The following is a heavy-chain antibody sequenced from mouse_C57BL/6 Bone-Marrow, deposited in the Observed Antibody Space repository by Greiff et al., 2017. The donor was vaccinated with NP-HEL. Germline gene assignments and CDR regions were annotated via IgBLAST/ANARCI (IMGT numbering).Heavy chain of an antibody. J-gene: IGHJ4*01. CDR1: GFTFSSYA. Sequence: EVQLVESGGGLVKPGGSLKLSCAASGFTFSSYAMSWVRQTPEKRLEWVATISDGGSYTYYPDNVKGRFTISRDNAKNNLYLQMSHLKSEDTAMYYCAREGYDGYYDYAMDYWGQGTSVTVSS. CDR3: AREGYDGYYDYAMDY. V-gene: IGHV5-4*01. D-gene: IGHD2-3*01. CDR2: ISDGGSYT.